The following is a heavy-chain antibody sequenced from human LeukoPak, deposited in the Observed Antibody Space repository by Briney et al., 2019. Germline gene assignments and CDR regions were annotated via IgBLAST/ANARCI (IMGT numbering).Heavy chain of an antibody. CDR2: ISWDSGSI. J-gene: IGHJ4*02. Sequence: PGGSLRLSCAASGFTFDDYTMHWVRHAPGKGLEWVSGISWDSGSIGYADSVKGRFTISRDNAKNSLYLQMNSLRAEDTALYYCAKASCSSTSCYARGFDYWGQGTLVTVSS. CDR1: GFTFDDYT. CDR3: AKASCSSTSCYARGFDY. D-gene: IGHD2-2*01. V-gene: IGHV3-9*01.